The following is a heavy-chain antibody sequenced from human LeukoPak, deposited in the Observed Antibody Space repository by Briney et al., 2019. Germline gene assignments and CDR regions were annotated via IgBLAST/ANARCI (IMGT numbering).Heavy chain of an antibody. CDR2: ISGSGGST. CDR1: GFTFDDYG. CDR3: AKAMGITMIVVVPDFDY. D-gene: IGHD3-22*01. J-gene: IGHJ4*02. Sequence: GGSLRLSCAASGFTFDDYGMSWVRQAPGKGLEWASAISGSGGSTYYADSVKGRFTISRDNSKNTLYLQMNSLRAEDTAVYYCAKAMGITMIVVVPDFDYWGQGTLVTVSS. V-gene: IGHV3-23*01.